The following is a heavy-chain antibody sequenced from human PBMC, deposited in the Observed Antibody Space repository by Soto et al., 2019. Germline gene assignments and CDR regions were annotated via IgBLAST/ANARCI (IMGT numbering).Heavy chain of an antibody. V-gene: IGHV3-74*01. J-gene: IGHJ4*02. Sequence: GXSLSLSCSASGFPFSNYWMHWVRQAPGKGLVWVSRVNSDGSSTSYADSVKGRFTISRDNAKNTLYLQMNSLRAEDTAVYDCARVRRNYFTYRGTRTLVTVSS. CDR2: VNSDGSST. D-gene: IGHD4-17*01. CDR3: ARVRRNYFTY. CDR1: GFPFSNYW.